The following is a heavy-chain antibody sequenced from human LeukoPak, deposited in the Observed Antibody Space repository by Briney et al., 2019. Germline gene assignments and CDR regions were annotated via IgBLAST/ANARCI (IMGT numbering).Heavy chain of an antibody. D-gene: IGHD3-16*01. J-gene: IGHJ4*02. CDR1: GFTFSSFN. Sequence: GGSLRLSCAASGFTFSSFNMDWVRHTPGKGLEWISYISSSSSTIYYADSVKGRFTISRDNAKNSLYLQMNSLRAEDTALYYCAKGPYDYVWGSSPDYWGQGTLVTVSS. CDR2: ISSSSSTI. CDR3: AKGPYDYVWGSSPDY. V-gene: IGHV3-48*04.